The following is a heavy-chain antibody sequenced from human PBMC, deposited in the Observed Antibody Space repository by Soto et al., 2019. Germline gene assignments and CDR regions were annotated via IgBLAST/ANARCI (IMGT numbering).Heavy chain of an antibody. CDR1: GGSISSGGYS. Sequence: NPSETLSLTCAVSGGSISSGGYSWSWIRQPPGKGLEWIGYIYHSGSTYYNPSLKSRVTISVDRSKNQFSLKLSSVTAADTAVYYCARDRLYSSSWYNWFDPWGQGTLVTVSS. J-gene: IGHJ5*02. V-gene: IGHV4-30-2*01. D-gene: IGHD6-13*01. CDR3: ARDRLYSSSWYNWFDP. CDR2: IYHSGST.